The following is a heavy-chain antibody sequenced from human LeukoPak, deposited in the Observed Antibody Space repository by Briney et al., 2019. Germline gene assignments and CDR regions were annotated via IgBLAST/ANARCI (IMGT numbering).Heavy chain of an antibody. CDR3: ASHVTDYYDSSGYPG. V-gene: IGHV4-34*01. D-gene: IGHD3-22*01. CDR1: GGSFSGYY. Sequence: SETLSLTCAVYGGSFSGYYWSWIRQPPGKGLEWIGEINHSGSTNYNPSLKSRVTISVDTSKNQLSLKLSSVTAADTAVYYCASHVTDYYDSSGYPGWGQGTLVTVSS. CDR2: INHSGST. J-gene: IGHJ4*02.